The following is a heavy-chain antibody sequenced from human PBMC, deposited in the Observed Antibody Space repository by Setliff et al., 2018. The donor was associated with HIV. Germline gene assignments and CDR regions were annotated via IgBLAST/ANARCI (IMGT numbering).Heavy chain of an antibody. CDR3: ARVYDSTGYYFDF. CDR1: GGSISSSNW. J-gene: IGHJ4*02. V-gene: IGHV4-4*02. CDR2: IFHSGNT. Sequence: SETLSLTCAVSGGSISSSNWWSWVRQSPGKGLEWIGEIFHSGNTNYNPSLRSRVTMSIDKSKKQSSLKVTSVTAADTAVYYCARVYDSTGYYFDFWGQGTLVTVSS. D-gene: IGHD3-22*01.